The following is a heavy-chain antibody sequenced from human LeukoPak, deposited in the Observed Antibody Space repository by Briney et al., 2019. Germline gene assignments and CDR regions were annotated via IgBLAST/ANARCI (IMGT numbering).Heavy chain of an antibody. CDR1: GYTFTSYG. Sequence: ASVKVSCKASGYTFTSYGISWVRQAPGQGLEWMGWISAYDGNTNYAQKLQGRVTMTTDTSTSTAYMELSSLRSEDTAVYYCARGIFPGMYNWNSTGYWGQGTLVTVSS. CDR3: ARGIFPGMYNWNSTGY. D-gene: IGHD1-20*01. J-gene: IGHJ4*02. CDR2: ISAYDGNT. V-gene: IGHV1-18*01.